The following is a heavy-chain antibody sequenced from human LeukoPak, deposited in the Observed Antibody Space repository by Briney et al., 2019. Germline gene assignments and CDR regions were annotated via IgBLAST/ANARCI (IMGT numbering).Heavy chain of an antibody. D-gene: IGHD3-10*01. V-gene: IGHV3-48*04. Sequence: GGSLRLSCAASGFTFSSYSMNWVRQAPGKGLEWVSSISSSSSTIYYADSVKGRFTISRDNAKNSLYLQMNSLRAEDTAVYYCASFGSGSYSPPALYYYYGMDVWGQGTTVTVSS. CDR1: GFTFSSYS. CDR3: ASFGSGSYSPPALYYYYGMDV. J-gene: IGHJ6*02. CDR2: ISSSSSTI.